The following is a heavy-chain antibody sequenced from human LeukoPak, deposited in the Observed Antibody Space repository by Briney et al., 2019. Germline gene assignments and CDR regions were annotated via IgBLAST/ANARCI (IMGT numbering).Heavy chain of an antibody. CDR1: GFTFSRYT. V-gene: IGHV3-21*01. J-gene: IGHJ4*02. CDR2: ISSSSIYI. Sequence: GGSLRLSCVASGFTFSRYTMNWVRQAPGKGLEWVSCISSSSIYIYYADSVKGRFTISRDNAKNSLYLQMNSLRAEDTAVYYCAKDYSSGYYYYNYWGQGTLVTVSS. D-gene: IGHD3-22*01. CDR3: AKDYSSGYYYYNY.